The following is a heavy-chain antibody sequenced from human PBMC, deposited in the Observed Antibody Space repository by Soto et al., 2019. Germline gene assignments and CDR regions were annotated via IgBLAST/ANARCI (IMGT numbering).Heavy chain of an antibody. V-gene: IGHV1-69*06. CDR1: GGTFSTSA. CDR3: ASGEVRGGGDV. CDR2: IIPIFGTA. Sequence: QVRLVQSGAEVKKPGSSVKASCKTSGGTFSTSAISWVRQAPGQGLEWMGGIIPIFGTANYAQKFQGRVSITSDKSTSTAYMELSSLDSGDTAVYYCASGEVRGGGDVWGQGTTVTVSS. J-gene: IGHJ6*02. D-gene: IGHD3-10*01.